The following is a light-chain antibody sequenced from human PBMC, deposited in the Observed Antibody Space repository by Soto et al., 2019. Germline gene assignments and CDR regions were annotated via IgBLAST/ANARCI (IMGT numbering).Light chain of an antibody. Sequence: EIVLTQSPGTLSLSPWERATLSCRASQSVSNNYLAWYQQKPGQAPRLLIYGASNRATGIPARFSGSGSGTNDTLPTINLVPDEVVVDYCQQQDNWWRTFGQGTKVDIK. CDR1: QSVSNNY. V-gene: IGKV3-20*01. CDR2: GAS. CDR3: QQQDNWWRT. J-gene: IGKJ1*01.